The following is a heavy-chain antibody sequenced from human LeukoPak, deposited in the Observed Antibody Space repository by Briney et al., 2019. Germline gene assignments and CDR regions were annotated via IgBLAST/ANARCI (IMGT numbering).Heavy chain of an antibody. CDR1: GFTFSSYA. D-gene: IGHD5-18*01. J-gene: IGHJ3*02. CDR3: ANELPRDDAFDI. Sequence: PGGSLRLSCAASGFTFSSYAMHWVRQAPGKGLEWVAVISYDGSNKYYADSVKGRFTISRDNSKNTLYLQMNSLRAEDTAVYYCANELPRDDAFDIWGQGTMVTVSS. V-gene: IGHV3-30-3*02. CDR2: ISYDGSNK.